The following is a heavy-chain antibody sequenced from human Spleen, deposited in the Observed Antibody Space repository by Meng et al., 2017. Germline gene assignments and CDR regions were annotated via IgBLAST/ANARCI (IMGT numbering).Heavy chain of an antibody. CDR2: INHSGST. CDR1: GWSFSDYY. CDR3: ARGPTTMAHDFDY. D-gene: IGHD4-11*01. J-gene: IGHJ4*02. Sequence: QVELPQWGAGLLKPSETLSLTCVVSGWSFSDYYWSWIRQPPGKGLEWIGEINHSGSTNYNPSLESRATISVDTSQNNLSLKLSSVTAADSAVYYCARGPTTMAHDFDYWGQGTLVTVSS. V-gene: IGHV4-34*01.